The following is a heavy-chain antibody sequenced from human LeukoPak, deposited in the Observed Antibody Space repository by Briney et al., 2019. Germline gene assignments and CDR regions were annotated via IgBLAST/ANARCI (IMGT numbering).Heavy chain of an antibody. J-gene: IGHJ4*02. V-gene: IGHV3-23*01. CDR1: GFTFTTSA. CDR3: AKDFRRFLEWCFDY. CDR2: ISDSGIST. D-gene: IGHD3-3*01. Sequence: PGGSLRLSCAASGFTFTTSAMTWVRQAPGKGLEWVSYISDSGISTYYADSVKGRFTISRDNSKNTLYLQMNSLRAEDTAVYYCAKDFRRFLEWCFDYWGQGTLVTVSS.